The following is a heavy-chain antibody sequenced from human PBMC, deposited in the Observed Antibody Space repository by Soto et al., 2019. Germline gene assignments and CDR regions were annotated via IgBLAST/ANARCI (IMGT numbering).Heavy chain of an antibody. V-gene: IGHV3-30-3*01. CDR1: GFTFSSYA. Sequence: QVQLVESGGGVVQPGRSLTLSCAASGFTFSSYAMHWVRQAPGKGLEWVAVISYDGSNKYYADSVKGRFTISRDNSKNALYLQMTSLRAEDTAVYYCAARPDGFLGYWGQGTLVTVSA. CDR2: ISYDGSNK. D-gene: IGHD4-17*01. CDR3: AARPDGFLGY. J-gene: IGHJ4*02.